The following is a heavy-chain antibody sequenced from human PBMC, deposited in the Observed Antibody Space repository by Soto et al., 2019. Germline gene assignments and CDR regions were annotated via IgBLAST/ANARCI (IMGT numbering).Heavy chain of an antibody. D-gene: IGHD3-22*01. CDR1: GFTFSSYS. Sequence: EVQLVESGGGLVTPGGSLRLSCAASGFTFSSYSMNWVRQAPGKGLEWVSSISSSSSYIYYADSVKGRFTISRDNAKNALYLQMNSLRAEDTAVYYCARGHYSSGSDDAFDIWGQGTMVTVSS. CDR2: ISSSSSYI. J-gene: IGHJ3*02. V-gene: IGHV3-21*01. CDR3: ARGHYSSGSDDAFDI.